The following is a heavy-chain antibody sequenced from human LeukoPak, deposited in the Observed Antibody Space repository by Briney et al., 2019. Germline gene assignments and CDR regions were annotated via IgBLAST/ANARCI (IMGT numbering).Heavy chain of an antibody. D-gene: IGHD3-22*01. CDR3: ARRNYYDSSVVYFDL. Sequence: SETLSLTCAVYGGSSSAYYYFWIRQPPGKGLEWIGEINHSGSTNYNPSLKSRVTISVDTSTNQFSLGLSSVTAADTAVYYCARRNYYDSSVVYFDLWGRGTLVTVSS. CDR2: INHSGST. J-gene: IGHJ2*01. CDR1: GGSSSAYY. V-gene: IGHV4-34*01.